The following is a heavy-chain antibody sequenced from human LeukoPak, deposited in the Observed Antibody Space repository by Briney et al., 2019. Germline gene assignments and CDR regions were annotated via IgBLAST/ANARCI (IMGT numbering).Heavy chain of an antibody. Sequence: SETLSLTCTVSGGSISSGGYYWSWIRQHPGKGLEWIGYICYSGSTYYNPSLKSRVTISVDTSKNQFSLKLSSVTAANTAVYYCARAGIVVVPAAKGDYFDYWGQGTLVTVSS. CDR3: ARAGIVVVPAAKGDYFDY. CDR2: ICYSGST. J-gene: IGHJ4*02. D-gene: IGHD2-2*01. V-gene: IGHV4-31*03. CDR1: GGSISSGGYY.